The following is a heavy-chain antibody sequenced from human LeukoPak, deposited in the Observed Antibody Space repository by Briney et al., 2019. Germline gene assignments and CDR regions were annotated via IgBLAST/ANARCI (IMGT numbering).Heavy chain of an antibody. D-gene: IGHD2-2*01. J-gene: IGHJ5*02. CDR2: ISAYNGNT. Sequence: ASVKVSCKASGYTFTSHGISWVRQAPGQGLEWMGWISAYNGNTNYAQKLQGRVTMTTDTSTSTAYMELRSLRSDDTAVYYCARDGPKLLGYCSSTSCYNWFDPWGQGTLVTVSS. CDR1: GYTFTSHG. CDR3: ARDGPKLLGYCSSTSCYNWFDP. V-gene: IGHV1-18*01.